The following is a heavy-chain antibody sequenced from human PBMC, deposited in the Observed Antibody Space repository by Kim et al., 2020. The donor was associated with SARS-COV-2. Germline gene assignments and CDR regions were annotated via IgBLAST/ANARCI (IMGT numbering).Heavy chain of an antibody. J-gene: IGHJ6*02. D-gene: IGHD6-13*01. Sequence: ASVKVSCKASGYTFTSYGISWVRQAPGQGLEWMGWISAYNGNTSYAQKLQDRVTMTTDTSTSTAYMELRSLRSDDTAVYYCARDFSSSWYPSYYYYYGMDVWGQGTTVTVSS. V-gene: IGHV1-18*04. CDR3: ARDFSSSWYPSYYYYYGMDV. CDR2: ISAYNGNT. CDR1: GYTFTSYG.